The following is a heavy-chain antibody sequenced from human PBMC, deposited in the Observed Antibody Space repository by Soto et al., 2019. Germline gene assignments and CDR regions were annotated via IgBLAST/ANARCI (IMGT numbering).Heavy chain of an antibody. V-gene: IGHV4-39*01. CDR1: GGSISSSSYY. J-gene: IGHJ4*02. D-gene: IGHD3-22*01. Sequence: QMQLQESGPGLVKPSETLSLTCTVSGGSISSSSYYWGWIRQPPGQGPECLGTIYSLGNTYYNPSLKSRVTISVDKSKSQLFLKLSSVTAPDTAVYYCARQIYDSSGYYYAYWGQGTLVTVSS. CDR3: ARQIYDSSGYYYAY. CDR2: IYSLGNT.